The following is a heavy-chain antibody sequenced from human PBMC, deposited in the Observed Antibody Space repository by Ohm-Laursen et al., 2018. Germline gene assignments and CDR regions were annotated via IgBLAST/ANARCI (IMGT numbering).Heavy chain of an antibody. CDR2: IHYSGTT. V-gene: IGHV4-59*08. Sequence: SDTLSLTCTVSGGSISGYYWSWIRQHPGKGLEWIAYIHYSGTTNYNPSLKSRVTISVDTPKNQFSLKLTSVTAADTAVYYCARHGEGHLRHALDYWGQGTLVTVSS. D-gene: IGHD2-2*01. J-gene: IGHJ4*02. CDR3: ARHGEGHLRHALDY. CDR1: GGSISGYY.